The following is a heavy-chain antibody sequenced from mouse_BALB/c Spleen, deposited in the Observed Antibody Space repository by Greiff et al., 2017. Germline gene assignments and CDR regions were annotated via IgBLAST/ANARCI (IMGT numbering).Heavy chain of an antibody. J-gene: IGHJ2*01. CDR2: IRSKSNNYAT. Sequence: EAGGGLVQPKGSLKLSCAASGFTFNTNAMNWVRQAPGKGLEWVARIRSKSNNYATYYADSVKDRFTISRDDSQSMLYLQMNNLKTEDTAMYYCVRDGYGYDGPSFDYWGQGTTLTVSS. CDR1: GFTFNTNA. CDR3: VRDGYGYDGPSFDY. D-gene: IGHD2-2*01. V-gene: IGHV10S3*01.